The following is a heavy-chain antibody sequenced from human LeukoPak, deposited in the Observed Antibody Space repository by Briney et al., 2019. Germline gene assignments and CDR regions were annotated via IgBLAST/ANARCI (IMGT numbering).Heavy chain of an antibody. V-gene: IGHV4-61*02. CDR2: IYTSGST. CDR3: ASSDFWSGYYTRFDY. Sequence: SQTLSLTCTVSGGSISSGSYYWSWIRQPAEKGLERIGRIYTSGSTNYNPSLKSRVTISVDTSKNQFSLKLSSVTAADTAVYYCASSDFWSGYYTRFDYWGQGTLVTVSS. D-gene: IGHD3-3*01. J-gene: IGHJ4*02. CDR1: GGSISSGSYY.